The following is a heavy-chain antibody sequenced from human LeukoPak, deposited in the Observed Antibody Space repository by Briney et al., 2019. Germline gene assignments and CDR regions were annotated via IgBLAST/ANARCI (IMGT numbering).Heavy chain of an antibody. CDR1: GFIFSTYA. J-gene: IGHJ5*02. CDR2: VSNSGVST. D-gene: IGHD1-1*01. V-gene: IGHV3-23*01. Sequence: GGSLRLSCAASGFIFSTYAMNWVRQAPGKGLEWISGVSNSGVSTNYADSVKGRFTISRDNSKNMLYLQMNGLRAEDTAVYYCAKDWNPSPNWFGPWGQGTLVIVS. CDR3: AKDWNPSPNWFGP.